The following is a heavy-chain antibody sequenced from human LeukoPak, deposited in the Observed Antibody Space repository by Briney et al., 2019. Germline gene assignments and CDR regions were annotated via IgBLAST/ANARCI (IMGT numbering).Heavy chain of an antibody. Sequence: GESLKISCKGSGYSFTSYWIGRVRQMPGKGLEWMGIIYPGDSDTRYSPSFQGQVTISADKSISTAYLQWSSLKASDTAMYYCARHRGEKYSSSWYSVDYWGQGTLVTVSS. D-gene: IGHD6-13*01. V-gene: IGHV5-51*01. CDR1: GYSFTSYW. CDR3: ARHRGEKYSSSWYSVDY. J-gene: IGHJ4*02. CDR2: IYPGDSDT.